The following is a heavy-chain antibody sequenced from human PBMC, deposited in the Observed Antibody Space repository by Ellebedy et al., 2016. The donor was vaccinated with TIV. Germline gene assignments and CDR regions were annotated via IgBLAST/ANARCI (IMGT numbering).Heavy chain of an antibody. CDR2: IKQDGSEK. Sequence: GGSLRLSXAASGFTFSSYYMNWVRQAPGKGLEWVANIKQDGSEKYYVDSVKGRFTISRDNSKNTLYLQMNSLRPEDTAIYYCAKGARWGRGTLVTVSS. CDR3: AKGAR. J-gene: IGHJ4*02. V-gene: IGHV3-7*03. CDR1: GFTFSSYY.